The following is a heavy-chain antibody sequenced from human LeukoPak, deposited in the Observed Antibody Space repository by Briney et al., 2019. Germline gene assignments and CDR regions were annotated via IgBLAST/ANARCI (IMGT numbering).Heavy chain of an antibody. D-gene: IGHD2-21*02. CDR1: GFTFSSYS. J-gene: IGHJ1*01. V-gene: IGHV3-21*01. CDR2: ISSSSRYI. CDR3: ARGYCGGDCYGD. Sequence: PGGSLRLSCAASGFTFSSYSMNWVRQAPGKGLEWVSSISSSSRYIYYADSVKGRFTISRDNAKNSLYLQMNSLRVEDMAVYYCARGYCGGDCYGDWGQGTLVPVSS.